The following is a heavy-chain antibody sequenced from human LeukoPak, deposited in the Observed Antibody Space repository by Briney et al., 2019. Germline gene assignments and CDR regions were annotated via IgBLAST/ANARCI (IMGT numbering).Heavy chain of an antibody. CDR3: ASDLWGVGPSLVGYYFDH. D-gene: IGHD1-26*01. CDR2: INPNSGGT. V-gene: IGHV1-2*02. J-gene: IGHJ4*02. Sequence: ASVKVSCEASGYTFTAYYMHWLRQAPGQGLEWMGWINPNSGGTNYAQNFQGRVTMTRDTSISTAYMELSRLRSDDTAVYYCASDLWGVGPSLVGYYFDHWGQGTPVTVSS. CDR1: GYTFTAYY.